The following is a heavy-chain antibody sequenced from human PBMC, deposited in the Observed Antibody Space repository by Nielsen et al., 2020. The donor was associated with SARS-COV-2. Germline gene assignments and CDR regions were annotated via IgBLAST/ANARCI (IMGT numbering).Heavy chain of an antibody. Sequence: GESLKISCAASGFTFSSYGMHWVRQAPGKGLEWVAVIWYDGSNKYYADSVKGRFTISRDNSKNTLYLQMNSLRAEDTAVYYCARGLGIPYGMDVWGQGTTVTVSS. J-gene: IGHJ6*02. D-gene: IGHD2-21*01. V-gene: IGHV3-33*01. CDR1: GFTFSSYG. CDR3: ARGLGIPYGMDV. CDR2: IWYDGSNK.